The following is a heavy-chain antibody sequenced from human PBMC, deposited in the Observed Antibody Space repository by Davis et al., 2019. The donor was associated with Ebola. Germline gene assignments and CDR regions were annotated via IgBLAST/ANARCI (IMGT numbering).Heavy chain of an antibody. Sequence: GESLKISCAGSGVTFRSYWMHWVRQAPGKGLEWVSRINSDGTSISYADSVKGRFAISRDNAKNSLYLQMNSLRAEDTAVYYCARDIKDYGGNHDYWGQGTLVTVSS. CDR3: ARDIKDYGGNHDY. J-gene: IGHJ4*02. V-gene: IGHV3-74*01. CDR2: INSDGTSI. D-gene: IGHD4-23*01. CDR1: GVTFRSYW.